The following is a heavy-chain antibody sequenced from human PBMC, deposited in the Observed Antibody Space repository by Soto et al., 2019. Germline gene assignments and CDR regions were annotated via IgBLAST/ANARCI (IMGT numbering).Heavy chain of an antibody. V-gene: IGHV4-39*01. D-gene: IGHD1-26*01. Sequence: SETLSLTCTVSGGSISSSSYFWGWIRQPPGKGLERIGSIYYSGSTYYNPSLKSRVTVSVDTSKNQFSLKLSSVTAADTAVYYCARLVRGSYLEYWGQGTLVTVSS. CDR2: IYYSGST. CDR3: ARLVRGSYLEY. CDR1: GGSISSSSYF. J-gene: IGHJ4*02.